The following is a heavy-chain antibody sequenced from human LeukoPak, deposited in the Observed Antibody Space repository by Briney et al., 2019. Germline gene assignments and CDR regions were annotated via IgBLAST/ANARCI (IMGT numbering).Heavy chain of an antibody. D-gene: IGHD6-13*01. V-gene: IGHV3-23*01. CDR3: AKRSHTSRWYAAFDS. CDR1: GFTFSIYG. J-gene: IGHJ4*02. CDR2: ISGSSGTT. Sequence: GGSLRLSCAASGFTFSIYGMNWVRQAPGKGLEWVSFISGSSGTTYYADSVKGRFTISRGNSKNTLYLQMISLRAEDTALYYCAKRSHTSRWYAAFDSWGQGAPVTVSS.